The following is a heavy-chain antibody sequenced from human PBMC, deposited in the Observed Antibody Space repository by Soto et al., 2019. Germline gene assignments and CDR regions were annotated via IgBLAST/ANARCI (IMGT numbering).Heavy chain of an antibody. CDR2: IYHSGST. J-gene: IGHJ6*02. Sequence: QVQLQESGPGLVKPSGTLSLTCAVSGGSISSSNWWSWVRQPPGKGLEWIGEIYHSGSTNYNPSLRRRVTISVAKSKNPFSLKLSSVTAAGTGVYFCARDAYYDFWSGNEAGYYYGMDVWGRGTTVTVSS. CDR3: ARDAYYDFWSGNEAGYYYGMDV. CDR1: GGSISSSNW. V-gene: IGHV4-4*02. D-gene: IGHD3-3*01.